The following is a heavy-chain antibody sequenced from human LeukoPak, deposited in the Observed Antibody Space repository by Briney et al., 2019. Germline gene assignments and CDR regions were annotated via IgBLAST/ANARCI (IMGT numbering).Heavy chain of an antibody. D-gene: IGHD2-15*01. CDR1: GFTFSSHW. J-gene: IGHJ4*02. CDR2: IIGDGSST. V-gene: IGHV3-74*01. Sequence: GGSLRLSCAASGFTFSSHWMHWVRQAPGKGLVWVSRIIGDGSSTSYADSVKGRFTISRDNAKNTLYLQMNSLRAEDTAVYYCARYCSGGSCYRSCFDYWGQGTLVTVSS. CDR3: ARYCSGGSCYRSCFDY.